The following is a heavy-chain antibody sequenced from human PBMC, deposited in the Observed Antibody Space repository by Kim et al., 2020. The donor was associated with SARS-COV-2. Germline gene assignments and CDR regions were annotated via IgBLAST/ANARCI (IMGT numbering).Heavy chain of an antibody. Sequence: GGSLRLSCAASGFTFSSYDMHWVRQATGKGLEWVSAIGTAGDTYYPGSVKGRFTISRENAKNSLYLQMNSLRAGDTAVYYCARGPGSYRKAVYFDLWGRGTLVTVSS. D-gene: IGHD1-26*01. CDR1: GFTFSSYD. V-gene: IGHV3-13*01. CDR3: ARGPGSYRKAVYFDL. CDR2: IGTAGDT. J-gene: IGHJ2*01.